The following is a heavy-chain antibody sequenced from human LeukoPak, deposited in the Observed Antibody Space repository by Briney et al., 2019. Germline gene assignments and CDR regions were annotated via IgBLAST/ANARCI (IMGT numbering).Heavy chain of an antibody. CDR1: GYTFTGYY. CDR3: ARELLPFPGGGY. J-gene: IGHJ4*02. V-gene: IGHV1-2*02. Sequence: ASVKVSCKASGYTFTGYYMHWVRQAPGQGLEWMGWINPNSGGTNYAQKFQGRVTMTRDTSISTAYMELSRLRSDDTAVYYCARELLPFPGGGYWGQGTLVTVSS. CDR2: INPNSGGT. D-gene: IGHD2-15*01.